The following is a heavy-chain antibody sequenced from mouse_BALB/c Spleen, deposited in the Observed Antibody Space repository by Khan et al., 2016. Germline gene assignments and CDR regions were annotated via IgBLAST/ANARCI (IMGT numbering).Heavy chain of an antibody. CDR1: GFTFSDYY. D-gene: IGHD2-1*01. J-gene: IGHJ1*01. V-gene: IGHV5-4*02. CDR3: ARTYGNYEDFDD. CDR2: ISDGGSYT. Sequence: EVELVESGGGLVKPGGSLKLSCAASGFTFSDYYMYWVRQTPEKRLEWVATISDGGSYTYYPDSVKGRFTISRDNAKDNLYLQMSSLETEDTAMYYWARTYGNYEDFDDWGAGTTVTVSS.